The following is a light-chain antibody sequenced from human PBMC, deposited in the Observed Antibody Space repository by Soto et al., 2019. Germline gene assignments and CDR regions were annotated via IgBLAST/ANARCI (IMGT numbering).Light chain of an antibody. Sequence: DRLTITCRASQSISSYLNWYQQKPGKAPKPLIYAASSLQSGVPSRFSGSGSGTDFTLTISSLQPEDFATYYCQQSYSTPQTFGQGTKVDIK. CDR3: QQSYSTPQT. CDR1: QSISSY. J-gene: IGKJ1*01. CDR2: AAS. V-gene: IGKV1-39*01.